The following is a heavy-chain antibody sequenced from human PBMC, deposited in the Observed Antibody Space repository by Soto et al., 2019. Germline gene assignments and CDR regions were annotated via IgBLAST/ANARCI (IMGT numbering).Heavy chain of an antibody. CDR1: GYTFTGYH. CDR2: INPNSGGT. J-gene: IGHJ6*02. V-gene: IGHV1-2*04. Sequence: ASVNVSCKASGYTFTGYHMHWVRQVPGQGLGWMGWINPNSGGTKYSQKFQGWVTITRDTSISTAYMELSSLRSEDTAVYYCARNSLGVAAAGTRFSYYYGMDVWGQGTTVTVSS. CDR3: ARNSLGVAAAGTRFSYYYGMDV. D-gene: IGHD6-13*01.